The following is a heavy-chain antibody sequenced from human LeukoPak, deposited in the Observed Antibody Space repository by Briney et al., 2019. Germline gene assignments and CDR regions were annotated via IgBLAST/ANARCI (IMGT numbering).Heavy chain of an antibody. Sequence: SETLSLTCTVSGVSISSSNSYWGWIRQPPGKGLEWIGSIYYSGSTYYNTSLKSRVTISVDTSKNQFSLKLSSVTAADTAVYYCARVGFGSSSRGTAFDYWGQGTLVTVSS. CDR2: IYYSGST. V-gene: IGHV4-39*01. D-gene: IGHD6-13*01. J-gene: IGHJ4*02. CDR3: ARVGFGSSSRGTAFDY. CDR1: GVSISSSNSY.